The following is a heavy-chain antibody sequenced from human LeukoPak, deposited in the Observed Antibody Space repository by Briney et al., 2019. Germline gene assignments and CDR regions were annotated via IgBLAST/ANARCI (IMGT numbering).Heavy chain of an antibody. CDR2: IKSKTDGGTT. CDR3: TTLETYYENDY. J-gene: IGHJ4*02. CDR1: GFTFINAW. V-gene: IGHV3-15*01. Sequence: GGSLRLSCAVSGFTFINAWMNWVRQAPGKELEWVGRIKSKTDGGTTDYAAPVKGRFTISRDDSENTLYLQMNSLKTEDTAVYYCTTLETYYENDYWGQGTLVTVSS. D-gene: IGHD3-3*01.